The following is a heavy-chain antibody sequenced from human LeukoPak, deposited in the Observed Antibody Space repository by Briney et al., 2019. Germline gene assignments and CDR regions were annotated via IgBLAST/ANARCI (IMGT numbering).Heavy chain of an antibody. D-gene: IGHD3-10*01. CDR3: VGASRSGYFDY. Sequence: GGSLRLSCSASGFTVSSNYMIWVRQAPGKGLDGVSGIYSGGSTYYADSVKGRFTISRDNSKNTLYLQMNSMRAEDTAVYYCVGASRSGYFDYWGQGTLVTVSS. V-gene: IGHV3-53*01. CDR1: GFTVSSNY. J-gene: IGHJ4*02. CDR2: IYSGGST.